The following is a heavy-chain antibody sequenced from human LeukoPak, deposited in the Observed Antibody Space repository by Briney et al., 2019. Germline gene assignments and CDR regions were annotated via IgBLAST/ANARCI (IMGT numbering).Heavy chain of an antibody. D-gene: IGHD1-26*01. J-gene: IGHJ4*02. V-gene: IGHV3-7*01. CDR1: GFTFDDYA. CDR3: ARVRGSFSLDY. CDR2: MNQDGSEK. Sequence: GRSLRLSCAASGFTFDDYAMHWVRQAPGKGLECVANMNQDGSEKYYVDSVKGRFTISRDNAKNSLALQMNSLRAEDTAVYYCARVRGSFSLDYWGQGTLVSVSS.